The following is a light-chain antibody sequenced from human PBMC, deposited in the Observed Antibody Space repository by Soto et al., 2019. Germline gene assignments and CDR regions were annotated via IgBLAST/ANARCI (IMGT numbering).Light chain of an antibody. CDR2: EVS. CDR3: SSYVSYSTFVV. V-gene: IGLV1-40*01. Sequence: QSVLTQPPSVSGAPGQRVTISCTGSRSNIGAGYDVHWYQQLPGTAPKVIITEVSNRPSGVSNRFSGSKSGNTASLTISGLQAEDEADYYCSSYVSYSTFVVFGGGTKLTVL. J-gene: IGLJ2*01. CDR1: RSNIGAGYD.